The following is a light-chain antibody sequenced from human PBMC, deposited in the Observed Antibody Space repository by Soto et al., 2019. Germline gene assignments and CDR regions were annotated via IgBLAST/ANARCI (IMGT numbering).Light chain of an antibody. V-gene: IGLV2-23*01. J-gene: IGLJ1*01. CDR3: CSYAGSSLYV. CDR2: EGS. CDR1: SSDVGSYNL. Sequence: QSALTQPASVSGSPGQSITISCTGTSSDVGSYNLVSWYQQHPGKAPKLMIYEGSKRPSGVSNRFSGSKSGNTASLTISALQAEDEADYYCCSYAGSSLYVFGTGTKLTVL.